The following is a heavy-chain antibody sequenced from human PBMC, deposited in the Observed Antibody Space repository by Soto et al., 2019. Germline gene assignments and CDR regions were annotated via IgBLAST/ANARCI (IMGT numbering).Heavy chain of an antibody. CDR1: GFTFSSYA. CDR2: VSGSGGST. J-gene: IGHJ4*02. Sequence: GGSLRLSCAASGFTFSSYAMSWVRQAPGKGLEWVSAVSGSGGSTYYADSVKGRFNIARDNSKNTLYLQRNSLGAEDTAVYYCAKQAKTVTTGEFDYWGQGTLVTVSS. D-gene: IGHD4-17*01. CDR3: AKQAKTVTTGEFDY. V-gene: IGHV3-23*01.